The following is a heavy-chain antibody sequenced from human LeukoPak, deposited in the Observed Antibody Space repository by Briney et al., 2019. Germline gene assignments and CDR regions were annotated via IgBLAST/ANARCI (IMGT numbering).Heavy chain of an antibody. CDR3: GRDDRGIGDP. V-gene: IGHV3-11*04. CDR1: GFTFSDYY. CDR2: IRSSGDRI. J-gene: IGHJ5*02. Sequence: PGGSLRLSCAASGFTFSDYYMTWIRQAPGKGLEWVSYIRSSGDRIYYADSVKGRFTISRDNAKNSLYLQMNSLRAEDTAVYYCGRDDRGIGDPWGQGTLVTVSS. D-gene: IGHD6-13*01.